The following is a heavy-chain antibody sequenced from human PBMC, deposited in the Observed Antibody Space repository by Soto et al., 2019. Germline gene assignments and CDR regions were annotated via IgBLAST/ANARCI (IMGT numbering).Heavy chain of an antibody. CDR3: ARLSDGDYQDDAFDI. D-gene: IGHD4-17*01. V-gene: IGHV4-59*08. CDR2: MYYSGST. CDR1: GGSISSYY. Sequence: QVQLQESGPGLVKPSETLSLTCTVSGGSISSYYWSWIRQPPGKGLEWIGYMYYSGSTNYNPSLKSRVTISVDTSKNQFSLKLSSVTAADTAVYYCARLSDGDYQDDAFDIWGQGTMVTVSS. J-gene: IGHJ3*02.